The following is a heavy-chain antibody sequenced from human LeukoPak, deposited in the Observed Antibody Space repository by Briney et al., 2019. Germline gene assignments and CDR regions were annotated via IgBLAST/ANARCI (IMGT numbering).Heavy chain of an antibody. J-gene: IGHJ5*02. D-gene: IGHD3-9*01. CDR3: ARDPPDARDNLNWFDP. Sequence: GSLRLSCAASGFTFSSYSMNWVRQAPGKGLEWVSYISSSSTIYYADSVKGRFTISRDNAKNSLYLQMNSLRAEDTAVYYCARDPPDARDNLNWFDPWGQGTLVTVSS. CDR1: GFTFSSYS. V-gene: IGHV3-48*01. CDR2: ISSSSTI.